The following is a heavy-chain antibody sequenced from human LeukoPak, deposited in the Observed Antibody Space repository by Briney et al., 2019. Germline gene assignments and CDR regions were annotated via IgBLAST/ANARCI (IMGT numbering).Heavy chain of an antibody. Sequence: SVKVSCKASGFTFTSSAMQWVRQARGQRLEWIGWIVVGSGNTNYAQKFQERVTITGDMSTSTAYMELSSLRSEDTAVYYCAAAGDSSGYSSLGFDYWGQGTLVTVSS. J-gene: IGHJ4*02. V-gene: IGHV1-58*02. CDR1: GFTFTSSA. CDR3: AAAGDSSGYSSLGFDY. CDR2: IVVGSGNT. D-gene: IGHD3-22*01.